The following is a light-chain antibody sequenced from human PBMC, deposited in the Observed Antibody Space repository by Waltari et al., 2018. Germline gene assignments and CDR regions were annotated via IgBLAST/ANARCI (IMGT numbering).Light chain of an antibody. Sequence: QSVLTQPPSVSGAPGQRITISCTGTSTNLGAGFRVNWYRQFPGTAPKVVIYDNTDRPSGVPDRFSGSKSGTSASLAISGLQAEDEAEYYCQSYDTSDLFVFGSGTQVTVL. V-gene: IGLV1-40*01. CDR2: DNT. J-gene: IGLJ1*01. CDR1: STNLGAGFR. CDR3: QSYDTSDLFV.